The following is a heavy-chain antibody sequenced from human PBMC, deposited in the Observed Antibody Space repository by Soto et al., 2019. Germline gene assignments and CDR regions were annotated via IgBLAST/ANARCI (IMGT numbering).Heavy chain of an antibody. CDR3: ARVGRPQHLLTGFDN. J-gene: IGHJ5*02. Sequence: QVQLVESGGGVVQPGWSLRLSCVTSGFTFSDYAMHWVRQAPGKGLEWVAVIRPDGSNRYYADSVKGRFTISRDISKNTVYLQMSSLRADDTAVYFCARVGRPQHLLTGFDNWGQGTLVTVSS. D-gene: IGHD3-16*01. V-gene: IGHV3-33*01. CDR2: IRPDGSNR. CDR1: GFTFSDYA.